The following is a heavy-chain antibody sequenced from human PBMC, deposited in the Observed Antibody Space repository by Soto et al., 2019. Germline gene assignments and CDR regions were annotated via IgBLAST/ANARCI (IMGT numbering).Heavy chain of an antibody. D-gene: IGHD2-2*01. V-gene: IGHV1-3*01. CDR3: ASSTILGNWFDP. J-gene: IGHJ5*02. CDR2: INAGNGNT. CDR1: GYTFTSYA. Sequence: QVQLVQSGAEVKKPGASVKVSCKASGYTFTSYAMHWVRQAPGQRLEWMGWINAGNGNTKYSQKFQGRVTITRDTYASTAYMEMSRLRSEDTAVYYCASSTILGNWFDPWCQGTLVTVSS.